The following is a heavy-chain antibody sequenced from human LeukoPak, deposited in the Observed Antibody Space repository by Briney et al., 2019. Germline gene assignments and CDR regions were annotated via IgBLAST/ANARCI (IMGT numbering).Heavy chain of an antibody. Sequence: SETLSLTCTVSGGSISSYYWSWIRQPPGKGLEWLGYIYYSGSTNYNPSLKSRVTISVDTSKNQFSLKLSSVTAADTAVYYCARDLGDYDILTGYYPNWFDPWGQGTLVTVSS. CDR2: IYYSGST. V-gene: IGHV4-59*01. CDR1: GGSISSYY. CDR3: ARDLGDYDILTGYYPNWFDP. J-gene: IGHJ5*02. D-gene: IGHD3-9*01.